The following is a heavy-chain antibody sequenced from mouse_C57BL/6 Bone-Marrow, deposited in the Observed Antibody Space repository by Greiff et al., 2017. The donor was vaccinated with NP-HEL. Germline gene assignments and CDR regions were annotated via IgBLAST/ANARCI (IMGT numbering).Heavy chain of an antibody. J-gene: IGHJ4*01. CDR2: INPNNGGT. Sequence: VQLQQSGPELVKPGASVKISCKASGYTFTDYYMNWVKQSHGKSLEWIGDINPNNGGTRYNQKFKGKATLTVDKSSSTAYMELRSLTSEDSAVYYCARRAGDYAMDYWGQGTSVTVSS. CDR1: GYTFTDYY. CDR3: ARRAGDYAMDY. V-gene: IGHV1-26*01. D-gene: IGHD3-3*01.